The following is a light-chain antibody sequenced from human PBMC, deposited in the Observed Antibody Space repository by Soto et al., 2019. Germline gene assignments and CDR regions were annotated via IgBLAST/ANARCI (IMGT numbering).Light chain of an antibody. V-gene: IGKV1-9*01. J-gene: IGKJ4*01. Sequence: DIQLTQSPSFLSASVGDRVTITCRASQGISSYLVWYQQKPGKAPKLLIYAASTLQSGVPSRFSGSGSGTEFTLTISSLQPEDSATYYCQQLNSYPRTFGGGTKVEIK. CDR3: QQLNSYPRT. CDR1: QGISSY. CDR2: AAS.